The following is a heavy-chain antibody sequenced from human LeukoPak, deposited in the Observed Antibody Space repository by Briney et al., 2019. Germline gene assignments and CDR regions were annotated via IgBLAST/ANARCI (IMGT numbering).Heavy chain of an antibody. CDR3: ARLLRSTASSGMDY. Sequence: GVTLRLSCAASGFTFSNYWRSWVRQAPGKGLEWVANIKQDASEIYYVGSVKGRFIISRDNAKNSLFLQMNSLRAEDTAVYYCARLLRSTASSGMDYWGQGTLVTVSS. CDR2: IKQDASEI. CDR1: GFTFSNYW. V-gene: IGHV3-7*03. D-gene: IGHD2/OR15-2a*01. J-gene: IGHJ4*02.